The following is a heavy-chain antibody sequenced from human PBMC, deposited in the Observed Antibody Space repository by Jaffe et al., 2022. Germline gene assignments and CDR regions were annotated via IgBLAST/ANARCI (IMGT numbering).Heavy chain of an antibody. J-gene: IGHJ1*01. CDR3: ARRPEDSSGHRGCFQH. D-gene: IGHD6-19*01. Sequence: EVQLVESGGGLVQPGGSLRLSCAASGFTFSSYSMNWVRQAPGKGLEWVSYISSSSGTIYYADSVRGRFTISRDNAKNSLYLQLNSLRDEDTAVYYCARRPEDSSGHRGCFQHWGQGTLVTVSS. CDR1: GFTFSSYS. V-gene: IGHV3-48*02. CDR2: ISSSSGTI.